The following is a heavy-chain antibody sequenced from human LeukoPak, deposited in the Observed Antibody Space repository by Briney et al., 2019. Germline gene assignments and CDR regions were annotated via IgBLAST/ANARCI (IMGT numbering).Heavy chain of an antibody. CDR1: GYTFTSYA. D-gene: IGHD4-17*01. V-gene: IGHV1-3*01. CDR3: AKDYGDFPFGF. J-gene: IGHJ4*02. CDR2: INAGDGHT. Sequence: GASVKVSCKASGYTFTSYAMHWVRQAPGQRLEWMGWINAGDGHTKYSQKFQGRVTITRDTSASTVYMDLSSLGSEDTAVYYCAKDYGDFPFGFWGQGTLVTVSS.